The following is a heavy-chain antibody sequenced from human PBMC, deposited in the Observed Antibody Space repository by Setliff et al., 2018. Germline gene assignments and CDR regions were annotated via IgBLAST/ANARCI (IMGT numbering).Heavy chain of an antibody. D-gene: IGHD6-19*01. CDR3: ATSDWYAAFDH. V-gene: IGHV3-7*01. CDR1: GFTFSNYR. Sequence: GGSLRLSCAASGFTFSNYRMHWVRQAPGKGLEWVANIKQDESEKHYVGSVKGRFTISRDNARNSVYLQMNSLRAEDAAVYYCATSDWYAAFDHWGQGTLVTVSS. J-gene: IGHJ4*02. CDR2: IKQDESEK.